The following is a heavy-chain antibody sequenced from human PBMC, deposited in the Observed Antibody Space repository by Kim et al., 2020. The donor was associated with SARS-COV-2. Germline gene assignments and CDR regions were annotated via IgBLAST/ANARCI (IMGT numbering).Heavy chain of an antibody. CDR3: AKVAYVTMIVVVTPDLDY. Sequence: GGSLRLSCAASGFTFSSYAMSWVRQAPGKGLEWVSAISGSGGSTYYADSVKGRFTISRDNSKNTLYLQMNSLIAEDTAVYYCAKVAYVTMIVVVTPDLDYWGQGTLVTVSS. D-gene: IGHD3-22*01. CDR1: GFTFSSYA. V-gene: IGHV3-23*01. CDR2: ISGSGGST. J-gene: IGHJ4*02.